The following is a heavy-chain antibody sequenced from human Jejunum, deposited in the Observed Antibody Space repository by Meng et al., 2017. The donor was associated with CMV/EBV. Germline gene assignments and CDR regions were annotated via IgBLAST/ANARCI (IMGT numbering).Heavy chain of an antibody. CDR2: ITSSGAGL. CDR1: GFPFSPYS. CDR3: ARGQSASGDPPGY. D-gene: IGHD1-14*01. J-gene: IGHJ4*02. Sequence: SGFPFSPYSLTWVRQAPGKGLEWISYITSSGAGLHYADSVKGRFTISRDNANNLLYLQMNNLRDEDTAIYYCARGQSASGDPPGYWGQGTLVTVSS. V-gene: IGHV3-48*02.